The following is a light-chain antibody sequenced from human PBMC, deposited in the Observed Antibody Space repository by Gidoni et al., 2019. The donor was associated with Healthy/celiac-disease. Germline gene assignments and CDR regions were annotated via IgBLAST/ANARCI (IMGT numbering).Light chain of an antibody. V-gene: IGKV1-39*01. Sequence: DIQMTHSPSSLSASVGDRVTITCRASQRISSYLNWYHQKPGKAPTLLIYAASSLQSRVPSRFSGSGSGTDFTLTISSLQPEDFATYYCQQSYSTPRTFGGGTKVEIK. CDR1: QRISSY. CDR2: AAS. J-gene: IGKJ4*01. CDR3: QQSYSTPRT.